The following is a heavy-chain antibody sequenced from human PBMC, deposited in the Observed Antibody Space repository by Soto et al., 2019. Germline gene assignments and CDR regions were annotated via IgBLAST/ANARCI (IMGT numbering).Heavy chain of an antibody. CDR1: GFTFSSYA. CDR2: ISYDGSNK. V-gene: IGHV3-30-3*01. D-gene: IGHD6-6*01. J-gene: IGHJ4*02. CDR3: ARGLGEYSSSSDPFYFDY. Sequence: QVQLVESGGGVVQPGRSLRLSCAASGFTFSSYAMHWVRQAPGKGLEWVAVISYDGSNKYYADSVKGRFTISRDNSKNTLYLRMNSLRAEDTAVYYCARGLGEYSSSSDPFYFDYWGQGTLVTVSS.